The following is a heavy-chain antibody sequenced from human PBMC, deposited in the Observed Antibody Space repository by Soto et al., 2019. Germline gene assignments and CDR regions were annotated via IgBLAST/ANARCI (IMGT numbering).Heavy chain of an antibody. V-gene: IGHV4-59*01. D-gene: IGHD2-2*01. CDR1: GGSISSYY. Sequence: SETLSLTCTVSGGSISSYYWSWIRQPPGKGLEWIGYIYYSGSTNYNPSLKSRVTISVDTSKNQFSLKLSSVTAADTAVYYCARRYCSSTSCYPFDYWGQGTLVTVSS. CDR2: IYYSGST. J-gene: IGHJ4*02. CDR3: ARRYCSSTSCYPFDY.